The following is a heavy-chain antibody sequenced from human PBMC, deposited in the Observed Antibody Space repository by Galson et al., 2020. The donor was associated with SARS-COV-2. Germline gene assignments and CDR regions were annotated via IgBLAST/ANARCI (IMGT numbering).Heavy chain of an antibody. V-gene: IGHV4-39*07. CDR3: AKVTVIVGARTQDYYYGFDV. CDR2: VYYSGST. D-gene: IGHD1-26*01. CDR1: GGSMVSSNYY. J-gene: IGHJ6*02. Sequence: SETLSLTCSVSGGSMVSSNYYWAWIRQPPGKGLEWIGNVYYSGSTYYSPSLKSRVTTSVDTSKNQFSLHLKSVTAADTAVYYCAKVTVIVGARTQDYYYGFDVWGQGTTVTVSS.